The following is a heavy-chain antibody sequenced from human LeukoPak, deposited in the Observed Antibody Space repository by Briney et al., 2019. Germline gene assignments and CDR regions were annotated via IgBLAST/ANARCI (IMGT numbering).Heavy chain of an antibody. CDR1: GFTFSDAW. D-gene: IGHD2-8*02. Sequence: PGGSLRLSCAASGFTFSDAWLSWVRQAPGKGPEWVGRIKSRAEGGATDYAAPVKGRFTVSRDDSKDTLYLQMNSLKTEDTAVYYCSLRYCSGTSCPGYWGQGTLVTVSS. CDR2: IKSRAEGGAT. V-gene: IGHV3-15*01. J-gene: IGHJ4*02. CDR3: SLRYCSGTSCPGY.